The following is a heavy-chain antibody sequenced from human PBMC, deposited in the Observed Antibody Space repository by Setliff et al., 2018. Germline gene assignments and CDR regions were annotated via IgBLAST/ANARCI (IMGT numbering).Heavy chain of an antibody. Sequence: ASVKVSCKASGYTLTNYPIHWLRQAPGQRPEWMGWINVGNGNTKYSQEFQGRVTLTRDTSASTAYVELSSLTSEDMAVYYCARQGGNYYMDVWGKGTTVTVSS. CDR1: GYTLTNYP. CDR2: INVGNGNT. J-gene: IGHJ6*03. D-gene: IGHD3-16*01. CDR3: ARQGGNYYMDV. V-gene: IGHV1-3*03.